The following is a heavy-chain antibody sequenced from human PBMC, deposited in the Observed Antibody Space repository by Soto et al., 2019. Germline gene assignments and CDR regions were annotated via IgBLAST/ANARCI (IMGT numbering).Heavy chain of an antibody. Sequence: EVQLLESGGGLVQPGGSLRLSCVASGFTFSSYAMSWVRQAPGKGLEWVSAISGSGGSTYYADSVKGRFTISRDNSKNTLYLQMNSLRAEDTAVYYCAKDMGRWLQLRYFDYWGQGTLVTVSS. J-gene: IGHJ4*02. D-gene: IGHD5-12*01. CDR3: AKDMGRWLQLRYFDY. V-gene: IGHV3-23*01. CDR2: ISGSGGST. CDR1: GFTFSSYA.